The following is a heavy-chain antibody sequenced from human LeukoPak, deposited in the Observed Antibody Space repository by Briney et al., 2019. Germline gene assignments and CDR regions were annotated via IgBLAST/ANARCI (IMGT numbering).Heavy chain of an antibody. CDR3: ARHAESGSDRFDH. D-gene: IGHD5-12*01. V-gene: IGHV4-59*08. CDR2: IHYSGST. CDR1: GGSISSTY. J-gene: IGHJ4*02. Sequence: SETLSLTCSVSGGSISSTYWSWIRQPPGKGLEWIGCIHYSGSTNYKSPLKSRVTMSGDTSKNQFSLKLSSVTAADTAVYYCARHAESGSDRFDHWGRGTLVTVSS.